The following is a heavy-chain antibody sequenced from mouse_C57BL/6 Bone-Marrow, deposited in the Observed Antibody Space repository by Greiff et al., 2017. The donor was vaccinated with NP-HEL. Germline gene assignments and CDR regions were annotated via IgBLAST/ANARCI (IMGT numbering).Heavy chain of an antibody. J-gene: IGHJ4*01. Sequence: EVQLVESGGDLVKPGGSLKLSCAASGFTFSSYGMSWVRQTPDKRLEWVATISSGGSYTYYPDSVKGRFTISRDNAKNTLYLQMSSLKSEDTAMYYCARREIYYDYDDYAMDYWGQGTSVTVSS. CDR3: ARREIYYDYDDYAMDY. CDR2: ISSGGSYT. D-gene: IGHD2-4*01. V-gene: IGHV5-6*01. CDR1: GFTFSSYG.